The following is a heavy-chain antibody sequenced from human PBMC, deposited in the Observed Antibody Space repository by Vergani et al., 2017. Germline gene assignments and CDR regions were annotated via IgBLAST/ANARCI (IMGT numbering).Heavy chain of an antibody. CDR1: GGSLSSGSYY. J-gene: IGHJ3*02. V-gene: IGHV4-31*03. D-gene: IGHD4-23*01. Sequence: QVQLQESGPGLLKPSQTLSLTCTVSGGSLSSGSYYWSWVRQRPGKGLEWIGYIYNSGSTYYNPSLKSRVTISVDASKNQFSLKLSSVTAADTAVYYWASQDDHNGNPGAFDIWGQGTKVTVSS. CDR2: IYNSGST. CDR3: ASQDDHNGNPGAFDI.